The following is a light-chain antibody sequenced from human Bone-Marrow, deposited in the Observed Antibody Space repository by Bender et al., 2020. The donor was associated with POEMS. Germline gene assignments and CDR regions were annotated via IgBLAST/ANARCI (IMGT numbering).Light chain of an antibody. Sequence: QSVLTQPPSVSGTPGQRVTISCSGSSSDIGAGYDAHWYQQLPGAPPRLLVYGNGDRPSGVPDRFSGSKSGTSASLAISGLQAEDEADYYCYSHAGNRVFGGGTKLTVL. CDR2: GNG. V-gene: IGLV1-40*01. J-gene: IGLJ2*01. CDR3: YSHAGNRV. CDR1: SSDIGAGYD.